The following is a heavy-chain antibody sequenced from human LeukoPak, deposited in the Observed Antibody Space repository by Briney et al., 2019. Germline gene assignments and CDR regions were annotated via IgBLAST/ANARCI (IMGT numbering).Heavy chain of an antibody. Sequence: PGGSLRLSCAASGFTFSNYNMNWVRQAPGKGLEWVAVISYDGSNKYYADSVKGRFTISRDNSKNTLYLQMNSLRAEDTAVYYCARDPQWLTYFDYWGQGTLVTVSS. J-gene: IGHJ4*02. D-gene: IGHD6-19*01. CDR2: ISYDGSNK. V-gene: IGHV3-30-3*01. CDR3: ARDPQWLTYFDY. CDR1: GFTFSNYN.